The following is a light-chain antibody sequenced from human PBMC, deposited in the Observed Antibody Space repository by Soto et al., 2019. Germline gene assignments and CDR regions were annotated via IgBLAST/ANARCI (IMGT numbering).Light chain of an antibody. CDR3: CSYAGSSTHV. CDR2: EVS. J-gene: IGLJ1*01. V-gene: IGLV2-23*02. CDR1: SSDVGISNL. Sequence: QSALTQPASVSGSPGQSITFSCTGTSSDVGISNLVSWYQQHPGKAPKLLIYEVSKRPSGFSNRFSGSKSGNTASLTISGLQAEDEADYYCCSYAGSSTHVFGTGTKVTVL.